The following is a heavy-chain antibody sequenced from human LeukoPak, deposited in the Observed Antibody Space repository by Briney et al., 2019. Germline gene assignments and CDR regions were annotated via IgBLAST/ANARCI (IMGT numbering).Heavy chain of an antibody. CDR1: GYTFTNYV. CDR2: INAGNGNT. Sequence: ASVKVSCKASGYTFTNYVMHWVCQAPGERGERMGWINAGNGNTKYSQKFQSRDTFTRDTAASTAYMELSSLTSEDTAVYYCARDPAPDYFDYWGQGTLVTLSS. J-gene: IGHJ4*02. CDR3: ARDPAPDYFDY. V-gene: IGHV1-3*01.